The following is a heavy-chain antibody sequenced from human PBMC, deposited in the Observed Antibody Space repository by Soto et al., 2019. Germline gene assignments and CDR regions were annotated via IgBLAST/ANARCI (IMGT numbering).Heavy chain of an antibody. V-gene: IGHV4-39*02. CDR1: GGSISSSSYY. Sequence: SETLSLTCTVSGGSISSSSYYWAWIRQPPGKGLEWIGTIYYSGNTYYNPSLKSRVTISVDTSKNQFSLKLSSVTAADTAVYYCASEPRVPTYGTPFTVFDYWGQGTLVTVSS. CDR2: IYYSGNT. CDR3: ASEPRVPTYGTPFTVFDY. D-gene: IGHD3-16*01. J-gene: IGHJ4*02.